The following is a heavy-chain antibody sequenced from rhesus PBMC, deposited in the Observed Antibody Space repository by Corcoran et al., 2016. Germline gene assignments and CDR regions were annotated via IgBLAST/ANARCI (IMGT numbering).Heavy chain of an antibody. V-gene: IGHV4-76*01. CDR2: IFSRRGST. Sequence: QVQLQESGPGLVKSSATLSLTCAVSGGAISGGYAWGWIRQPQGKGLEWIGHIFSRRGSTTYNPARNNRVTSSRDTSKNQFSLKLSSVTAADTAVYYCARRYCSRGVCYFDYWGQGVLVTVSS. CDR1: GGAISGGYA. J-gene: IGHJ4*01. D-gene: IGHD2-39*01. CDR3: ARRYCSRGVCYFDY.